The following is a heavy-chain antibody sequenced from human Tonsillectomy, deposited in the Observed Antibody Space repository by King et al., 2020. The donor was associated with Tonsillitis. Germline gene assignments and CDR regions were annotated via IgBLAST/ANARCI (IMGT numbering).Heavy chain of an antibody. CDR3: AKEMAPMGAFDI. CDR2: ISYDGGSK. Sequence: VQLVESGGGVVQPGRSLRLSCAASGFTFSSYGMHWVRQAPGKGLEWVAVISYDGGSKYYPDSVKGRLTFSRDNSKNTVYLQMNSLRAEDTALYYCAKEMAPMGAFDIWGQGTMVTVSS. V-gene: IGHV3-30*18. D-gene: IGHD5-24*01. J-gene: IGHJ3*02. CDR1: GFTFSSYG.